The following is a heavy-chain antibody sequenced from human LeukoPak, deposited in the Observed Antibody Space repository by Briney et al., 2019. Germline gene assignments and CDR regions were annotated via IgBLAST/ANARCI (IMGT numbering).Heavy chain of an antibody. V-gene: IGHV3-48*04. J-gene: IGHJ4*02. CDR3: TTDHCSSTSCLTNFDY. CDR2: ISSSSSTI. D-gene: IGHD2-2*01. CDR1: GFTFSSYS. Sequence: GGSLRLSCAASGFTFSSYSMNWVRQAPGKGLEWVSYISSSSSTIYYADSVKGRFTISRDNAKNSLYLQMNSLRAEGTAVYYCTTDHCSSTSCLTNFDYWGQGTLVTVSS.